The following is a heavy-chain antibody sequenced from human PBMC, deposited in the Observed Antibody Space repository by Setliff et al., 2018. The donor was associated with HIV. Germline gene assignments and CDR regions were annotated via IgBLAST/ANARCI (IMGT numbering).Heavy chain of an antibody. V-gene: IGHV4-59*01. J-gene: IGHJ6*03. CDR3: VRDLLGYCSSTSCHSHYMDV. D-gene: IGHD2-2*01. Sequence: SSETLSLTCTVSGGSISSYYWSWIRQPPGKGLEWIGYIYYSGSTNYNPSLKSRVTISVDTSKNQFSLKLSSVTAADTAVYYCVRDLLGYCSSTSCHSHYMDVWGKGTTVTVSS. CDR2: IYYSGST. CDR1: GGSISSYY.